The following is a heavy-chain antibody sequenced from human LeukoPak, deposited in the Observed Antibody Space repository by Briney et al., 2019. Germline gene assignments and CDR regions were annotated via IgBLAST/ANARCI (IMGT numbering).Heavy chain of an antibody. Sequence: PGGSLSLSCAAAGLTFRNFWMCWVRQAPGKGLEWAATIKQDGSGQYYVDSVKGRFTISRDNAQNSLYLQMNNLRAEDTAVYYCARSYGRSIDYWGQGTLVTVSS. CDR3: ARSYGRSIDY. J-gene: IGHJ4*02. CDR2: IKQDGSGQ. CDR1: GLTFRNFW. V-gene: IGHV3-7*01. D-gene: IGHD6-13*01.